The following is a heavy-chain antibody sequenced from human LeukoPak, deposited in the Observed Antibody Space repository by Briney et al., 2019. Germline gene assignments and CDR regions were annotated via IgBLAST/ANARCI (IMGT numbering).Heavy chain of an antibody. CDR3: ARDEYYYDSSGYSPATLVY. J-gene: IGHJ4*02. V-gene: IGHV1-69*05. D-gene: IGHD3-22*01. CDR1: GDTFTSYD. CDR2: IIPTIGTA. Sequence: ASVKVSCKASGDTFTSYDISWVRQAPGQGLEWMGRIIPTIGTANYAQKFQGRVTITTDESTSTAYMELSSLRSEDTAVYYCARDEYYYDSSGYSPATLVYWGQGTLVTVSS.